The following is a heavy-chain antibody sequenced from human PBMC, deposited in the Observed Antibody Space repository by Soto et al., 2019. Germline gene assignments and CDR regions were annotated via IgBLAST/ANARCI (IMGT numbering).Heavy chain of an antibody. D-gene: IGHD2-15*01. J-gene: IGHJ4*02. CDR2: INDRGVT. Sequence: SETLSLTCAVYGGSLTDYYWSWIRQPPGKGLEWIGEINDRGVTNYNPSLKSRVTISVDTSNNQFSLKMNSVTAADTAVYYFARGGGGPARYWGQGIPVTVS. CDR3: ARGGGGPARY. V-gene: IGHV4-34*01. CDR1: GGSLTDYY.